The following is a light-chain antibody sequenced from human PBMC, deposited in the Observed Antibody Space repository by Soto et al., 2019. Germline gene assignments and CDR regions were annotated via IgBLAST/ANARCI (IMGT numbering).Light chain of an antibody. CDR3: QQYQNWPPT. CDR1: QSVSSN. J-gene: IGKJ1*01. V-gene: IGKV3-15*01. CDR2: GAS. Sequence: EIVMTQSPGTLSVSPGERATLSCRASQSVSSNLAWYQQKPGQAPRLSIYGASTRATGIPAKFSGSGFGTEFTLSISSLQSEDFAVYYCQQYQNWPPTFGQGTKVDIK.